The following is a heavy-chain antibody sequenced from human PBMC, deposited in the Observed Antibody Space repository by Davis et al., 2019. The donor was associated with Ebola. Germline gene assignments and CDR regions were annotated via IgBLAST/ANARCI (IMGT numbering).Heavy chain of an antibody. CDR1: GGSFSGYY. J-gene: IGHJ4*02. CDR3: ARGPRVEDIVVVPAAYYFDY. Sequence: PSETLSLTCAVYGGSFSGYYWSWIRQPPGKGLEWIGEINHSGSTNYNPSLKSRVTISVDTSKNQFSLKLSSVTAADTAVYYCARGPRVEDIVVVPAAYYFDYWGQGTLVTVSS. D-gene: IGHD2-2*01. V-gene: IGHV4-34*01. CDR2: INHSGST.